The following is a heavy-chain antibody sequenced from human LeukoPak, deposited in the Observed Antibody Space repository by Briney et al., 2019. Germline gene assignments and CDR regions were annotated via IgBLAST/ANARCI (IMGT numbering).Heavy chain of an antibody. J-gene: IGHJ4*02. V-gene: IGHV3-53*01. CDR2: IYSGGST. D-gene: IGHD2-2*01. CDR1: GFTVSSNY. CDR3: AGGAYCSSTSCYQLLDY. Sequence: GGSLRLSCAASGFTVSSNYMSWVRQAPGKGLEWVSVIYSGGSTYYADSVKGRFTISRDNSKNTLYLQMNSLRAEDTAVYYCAGGAYCSSTSCYQLLDYWGQGPLVTVSS.